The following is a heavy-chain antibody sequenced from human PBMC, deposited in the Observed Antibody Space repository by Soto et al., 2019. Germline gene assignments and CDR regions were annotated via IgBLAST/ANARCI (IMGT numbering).Heavy chain of an antibody. CDR1: GGSFSGWH. D-gene: IGHD1-1*01. CDR3: ARSRNLEV. J-gene: IGHJ6*02. CDR2: ASHTGGS. Sequence: QVQVQQWGAGLLKFSETLSLTCAVNGGSFSGWHWNWIRQPPGKGLEWIGEASHTGGSNYNPSLERRVTISVDRSRNQLSLKLTSVSAADTAVYYCARSRNLEVWGPGTTVIVSS. V-gene: IGHV4-34*01.